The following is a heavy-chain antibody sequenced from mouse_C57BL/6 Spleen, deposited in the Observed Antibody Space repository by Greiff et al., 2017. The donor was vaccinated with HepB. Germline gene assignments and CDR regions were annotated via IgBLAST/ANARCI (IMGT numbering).Heavy chain of an antibody. Sequence: EVKLVESGEGLVKPGGSLKLSCAASGFTFSSYAMSWVRQTPEKRLEWVAYISSGGDYIYYADTVKGRFTISRDNARNTLYLQMSSLKSEDTAMYYCTSDSPHYYGSTYWYFDVWGTGTTVTVSS. J-gene: IGHJ1*03. CDR1: GFTFSSYA. D-gene: IGHD1-1*01. CDR3: TSDSPHYYGSTYWYFDV. V-gene: IGHV5-9-1*02. CDR2: ISSGGDYI.